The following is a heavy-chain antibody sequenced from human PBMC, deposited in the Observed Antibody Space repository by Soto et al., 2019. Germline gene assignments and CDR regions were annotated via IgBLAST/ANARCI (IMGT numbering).Heavy chain of an antibody. Sequence: SETLSLTCTVSGGSISSGDYYWSWIRQPPGKGLEWIGYIYYSGSTYYNPSLKSRVTISVDTSKNQFSLKLSSVTAADTAVYYCARAQMATTVDYWGQGTLVTVSS. J-gene: IGHJ4*02. CDR3: ARAQMATTVDY. CDR1: GGSISSGDYY. V-gene: IGHV4-30-4*01. D-gene: IGHD5-12*01. CDR2: IYYSGST.